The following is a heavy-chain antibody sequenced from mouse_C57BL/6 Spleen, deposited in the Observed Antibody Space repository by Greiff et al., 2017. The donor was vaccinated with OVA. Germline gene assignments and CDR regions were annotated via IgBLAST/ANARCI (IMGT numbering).Heavy chain of an antibody. Sequence: EVQLVESGGGLVKPGGSLKLSCAASGFTFSDYGMHWVRQAPEKGLEWVAYISSGSSTIYYADTVKGRFTISRDNAKNTLFLQMTSLRSEDTAMYYCARDCYYDYDYYFDDWGQGTTLTVSS. J-gene: IGHJ2*01. CDR3: ARDCYYDYDYYFDD. CDR2: ISSGSSTI. V-gene: IGHV5-17*01. D-gene: IGHD2-4*01. CDR1: GFTFSDYG.